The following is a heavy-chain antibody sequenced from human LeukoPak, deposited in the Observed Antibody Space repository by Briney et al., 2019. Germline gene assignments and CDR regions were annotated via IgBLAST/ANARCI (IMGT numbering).Heavy chain of an antibody. CDR2: INGDGNSI. CDR3: ARGAPYSSSGSY. Sequence: PGGSLRLSCAASGFTFSTYWMHWVRQAPGKGLAWVSRINGDGNSITYADSVKGRFTISRDNAKNTLYLQMNSLRAEDTAVYYCARGAPYSSSGSYWGQGTLVTVSS. V-gene: IGHV3-74*01. CDR1: GFTFSTYW. D-gene: IGHD3-10*01. J-gene: IGHJ4*02.